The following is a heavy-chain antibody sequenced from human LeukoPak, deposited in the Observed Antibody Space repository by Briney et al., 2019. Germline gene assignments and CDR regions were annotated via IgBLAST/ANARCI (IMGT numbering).Heavy chain of an antibody. V-gene: IGHV3-48*03. J-gene: IGHJ6*02. CDR2: ISSSGGTI. CDR1: GFTFSSYE. Sequence: GGSLRLSCAASGFTFSSYEMNWVCQAPGKGLEWVSYISSSGGTIYYADSVKGRFTISRDNAKNSLYLQMNSLRAEDTAVYYCARAVLYYYYGMDVWGQGTTVTVSS. CDR3: ARAVLYYYYGMDV.